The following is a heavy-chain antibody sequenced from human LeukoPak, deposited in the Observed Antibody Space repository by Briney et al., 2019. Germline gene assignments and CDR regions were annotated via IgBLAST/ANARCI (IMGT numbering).Heavy chain of an antibody. J-gene: IGHJ4*02. CDR1: GYTFTGYY. CDR2: INPNSGDT. V-gene: IGHV1-2*02. CDR3: AGDLKTGESPYYDY. Sequence: ASVKVSCKASGYTFTGYYIHWVRQAPGQGPELMGWINPNSGDTRFAQKFQGRVTMTRDTSISTAYMELSRLRLDDTAVYYCAGDLKTGESPYYDYWGQGTPVTVSA. D-gene: IGHD7-27*01.